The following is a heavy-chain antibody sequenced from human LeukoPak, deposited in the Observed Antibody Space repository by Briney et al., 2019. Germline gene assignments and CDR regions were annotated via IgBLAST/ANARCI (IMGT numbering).Heavy chain of an antibody. CDR1: GYTFTGYY. D-gene: IGHD1-1*01. CDR2: INPNSGGT. J-gene: IGHJ4*02. Sequence: GASVKVSCKASGYTFTGYYIHWVRQAPGQGLEWMGWINPNSGGTNYAQKFQGRVTMTRDTSISTAYMELSRLRSNDTAVYYCARDRAAGNFDYWGQGTLVTVSS. V-gene: IGHV1-2*02. CDR3: ARDRAAGNFDY.